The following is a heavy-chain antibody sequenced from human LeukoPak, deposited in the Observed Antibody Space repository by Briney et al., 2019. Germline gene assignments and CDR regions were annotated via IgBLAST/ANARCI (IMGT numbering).Heavy chain of an antibody. D-gene: IGHD1-1*01. J-gene: IGHJ4*02. CDR3: AREGGWATTANDY. V-gene: IGHV3-48*03. CDR2: ISGSGSTI. Sequence: TGGSLRISCTASGFTFSTYEMNWVRQAPGKGLEWVSYISGSGSTIYYADSVKGRFTISRDNAKNSLYLQMSSLRAEDTALYYCAREGGWATTANDYWGQGTLVTVSS. CDR1: GFTFSTYE.